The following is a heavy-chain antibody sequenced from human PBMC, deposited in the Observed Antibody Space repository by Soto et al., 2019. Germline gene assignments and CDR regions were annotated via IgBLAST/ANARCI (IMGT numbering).Heavy chain of an antibody. Sequence: QVQLQESGPGLVKPSETLSLTCTVSGGSTSSNYWSWIRQPPGKGLEWIGYIYYSGIANYNPSLKSRVTISVVTSKKQFSLKLNSVTAADTAVYYCARGLTYLDAFDIWGQGAMVTVSS. V-gene: IGHV4-59*01. CDR1: GGSTSSNY. CDR2: IYYSGIA. CDR3: ARGLTYLDAFDI. J-gene: IGHJ3*02. D-gene: IGHD2-2*01.